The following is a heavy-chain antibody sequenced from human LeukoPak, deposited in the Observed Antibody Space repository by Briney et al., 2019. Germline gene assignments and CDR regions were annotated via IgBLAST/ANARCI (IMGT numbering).Heavy chain of an antibody. CDR1: GLTCSFCA. J-gene: IGHJ4*02. Sequence: GWSLRISSQTGGLTCSFCALSWVLLAPWKRLECVSAINSGGDTYYADSVKGRFTISRDNSKNTLYLQMDSLRADDTAVYYCAKETETPKHFEYWGQGTLVTVSS. D-gene: IGHD5-24*01. CDR3: AKETETPKHFEY. CDR2: INSGGDT. V-gene: IGHV3-23*01.